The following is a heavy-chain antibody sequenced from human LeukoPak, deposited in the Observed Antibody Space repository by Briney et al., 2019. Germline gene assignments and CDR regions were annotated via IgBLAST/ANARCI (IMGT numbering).Heavy chain of an antibody. V-gene: IGHV3-53*01. CDR2: IYSANT. CDR3: VRVFEIWSGWYGDYYYYMDV. CDR1: GFTVSSNS. Sequence: GGSLRLSCTVSGFTVSSNSMSWVRQAPGKGLEWVSFIYSANTHYSDSVKGRFTISRDNSKNSLYLQMNSLRVEDTALYYCVRVFEIWSGWYGDYYYYMDVWGKGTTVTVSS. J-gene: IGHJ6*03. D-gene: IGHD6-19*01.